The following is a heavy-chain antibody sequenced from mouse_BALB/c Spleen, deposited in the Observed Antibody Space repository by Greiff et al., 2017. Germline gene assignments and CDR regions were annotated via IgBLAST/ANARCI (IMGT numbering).Heavy chain of an antibody. D-gene: IGHD1-2*01. CDR1: GFTFNTYA. J-gene: IGHJ4*01. Sequence: EVHLVESGGGLVQPKGSLKLSCAASGFTFNTYAMNWVRQAPGKGLEWVARIRSKSNNYATYYADSVKDRFTISRDDSQSMLYLQMNNLKTEDTAMYYCVRQGLRLDAMDYWGQGTSVTVSS. V-gene: IGHV10-1*02. CDR2: IRSKSNNYAT. CDR3: VRQGLRLDAMDY.